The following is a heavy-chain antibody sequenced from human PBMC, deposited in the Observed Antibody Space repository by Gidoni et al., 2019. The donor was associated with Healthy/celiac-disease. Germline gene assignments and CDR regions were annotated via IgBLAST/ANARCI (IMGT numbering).Heavy chain of an antibody. CDR1: GYTFTSYD. J-gene: IGHJ4*02. D-gene: IGHD2-21*02. V-gene: IGHV1-8*01. Sequence: VQLVQSGAEVKKPGASVKVSCKASGYTFTSYDINWVRQATGQGLEWMGWMNPNSGNTGYAQKFQGRVTMTRNTSISTAYMELSSLRSEDTAVYYCARTDCGGDCYGAYYFDYWGQGTLVTVSS. CDR3: ARTDCGGDCYGAYYFDY. CDR2: MNPNSGNT.